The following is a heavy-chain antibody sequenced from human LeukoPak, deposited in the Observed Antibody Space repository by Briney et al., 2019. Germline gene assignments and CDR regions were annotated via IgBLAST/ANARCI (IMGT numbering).Heavy chain of an antibody. D-gene: IGHD5-24*01. J-gene: IGHJ1*01. CDR1: GFTFSSYA. CDR2: ISGSGGST. V-gene: IGHV3-23*01. Sequence: PGGSLRLSCAASGFTFSSYAMSWVRQAPGKGLEWVSAISGSGGSTYYADPVKGRFTISRDNSKNTLYLQMNSLRAEDTAVYYCASGSGGYSFQHWGQGTLVTVSS. CDR3: ASGSGGYSFQH.